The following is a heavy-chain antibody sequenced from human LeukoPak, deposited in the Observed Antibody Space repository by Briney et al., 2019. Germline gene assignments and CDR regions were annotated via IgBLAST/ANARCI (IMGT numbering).Heavy chain of an antibody. CDR3: ARDFAREFTIDY. V-gene: IGHV3-48*01. CDR1: GFTFSNYN. CDR2: ISSSSNII. Sequence: GGSLRLSCAASGFTFSNYNMNWVRQPPGKGLQWVSYISSSSNIIYYADSVKGRFTISRDNAKNSLFLQMNSLRAEDTAVYYCARDFAREFTIDYWGQRTLVTVSS. D-gene: IGHD3-10*01. J-gene: IGHJ4*02.